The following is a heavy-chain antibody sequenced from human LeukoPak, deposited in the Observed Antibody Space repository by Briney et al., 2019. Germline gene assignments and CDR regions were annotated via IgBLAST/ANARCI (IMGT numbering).Heavy chain of an antibody. D-gene: IGHD6-19*01. Sequence: PGGSLRLSCSASGFTFSSYAMHWVRQAPGKGLEYVSAISSNGGSTYCADSVKGRFTISRDNSKNTLYLQMSSLRAEDTAVYYCARDAGNSGYGMDVWGQGTTVTVSS. CDR1: GFTFSSYA. V-gene: IGHV3-64D*06. J-gene: IGHJ6*02. CDR2: ISSNGGST. CDR3: ARDAGNSGYGMDV.